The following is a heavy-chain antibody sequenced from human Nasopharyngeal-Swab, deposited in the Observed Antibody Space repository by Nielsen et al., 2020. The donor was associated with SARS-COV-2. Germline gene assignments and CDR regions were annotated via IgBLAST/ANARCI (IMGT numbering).Heavy chain of an antibody. CDR3: ARALPYYYDSSGYRPYYYFDY. J-gene: IGHJ4*02. D-gene: IGHD3-22*01. V-gene: IGHV1-18*01. CDR1: GYTFTSYG. Sequence: ASVQVSCKASGYTFTSYGIIWVRQAPGQGLEWMGWISAYNGNTNYAQKLQGRVTMTTDTSTSTAYMELRSLRSDDTAVYYCARALPYYYDSSGYRPYYYFDYWGQGTLVTVSS. CDR2: ISAYNGNT.